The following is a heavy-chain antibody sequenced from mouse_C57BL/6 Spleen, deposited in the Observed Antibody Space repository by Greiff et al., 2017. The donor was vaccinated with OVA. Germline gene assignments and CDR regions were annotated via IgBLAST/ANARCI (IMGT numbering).Heavy chain of an antibody. V-gene: IGHV14-3*01. CDR2: IDPANGNT. CDR1: GFNIKNTY. J-gene: IGHJ3*01. Sequence: VQLQQSVAELVRPGASVKLSCTASGFNIKNTYMHWVKQRPEQGLEWIGRIDPANGNTKYAPKFQGKATITADTSSNTAYLQLSSLTSEDTAIYYCASPYDYDEVWFAYWGQGTLVTVSA. D-gene: IGHD2-4*01. CDR3: ASPYDYDEVWFAY.